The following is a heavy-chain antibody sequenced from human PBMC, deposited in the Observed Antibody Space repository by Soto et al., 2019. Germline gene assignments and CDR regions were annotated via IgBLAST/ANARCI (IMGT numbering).Heavy chain of an antibody. CDR1: GFSLSTSGVG. J-gene: IGHJ5*02. V-gene: IGHV2-5*02. Sequence: QITLKESGPTLVKPTQTLTLTCTFSGFSLSTSGVGVGWIRQPPGKALEWLALIYWDDDKRYSPSLKSRLTSTNDPSHNQVVLTITNMDPVDTAPYYCAHRRAWELLPYNWFDPWGQGTLVTVSS. D-gene: IGHD1-26*01. CDR2: IYWDDDK. CDR3: AHRRAWELLPYNWFDP.